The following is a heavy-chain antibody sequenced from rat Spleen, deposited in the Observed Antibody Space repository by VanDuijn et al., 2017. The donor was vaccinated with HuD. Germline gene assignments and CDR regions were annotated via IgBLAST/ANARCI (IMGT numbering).Heavy chain of an antibody. V-gene: IGHV5-31*01. CDR1: GFTFSNFW. CDR3: TRETGYNSYFDY. J-gene: IGHJ2*01. D-gene: IGHD4-1*01. Sequence: EVQLVESGGGLVQPGRSLKLSCVASGFTFSNFWMTWIRQAPGKGLEWVASISNTGDNTYYPDSVRGRFTISRDNAKNTLYLQMDSLRSEDTATYYCTRETGYNSYFDYWGQGVMVTVSS. CDR2: ISNTGDNT.